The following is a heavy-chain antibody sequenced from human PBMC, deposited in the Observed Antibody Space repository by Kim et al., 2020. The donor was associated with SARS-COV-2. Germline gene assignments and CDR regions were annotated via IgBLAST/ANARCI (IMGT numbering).Heavy chain of an antibody. Sequence: SETLSLTCTVSGGSISSGGYYWSWIRQHPGKGLEWIGYIYYSGSTYYNPSLKSRVTISVDTSKNQFSLKLSSVTAADTAVYYCARSPFLWFGELAYYFDYWGQGTLVTVSS. J-gene: IGHJ4*02. D-gene: IGHD3-10*01. CDR1: GGSISSGGYY. CDR2: IYYSGST. CDR3: ARSPFLWFGELAYYFDY. V-gene: IGHV4-31*03.